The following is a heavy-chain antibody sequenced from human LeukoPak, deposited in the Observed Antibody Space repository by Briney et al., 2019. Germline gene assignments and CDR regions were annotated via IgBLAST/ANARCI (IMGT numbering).Heavy chain of an antibody. CDR2: ISTYNGDT. Sequence: ASVKVSCKASGYTFTRHGIAWVRQAPGQGLEWMGWISTYNGDTNYAQNFQGRVTMTRDTSTSTAYLELRSLRSDDTAVYYCAKDLVSYYDILTGYSAFDYWGQGTLVTVSS. V-gene: IGHV1-18*04. D-gene: IGHD3-9*01. CDR3: AKDLVSYYDILTGYSAFDY. J-gene: IGHJ4*02. CDR1: GYTFTRHG.